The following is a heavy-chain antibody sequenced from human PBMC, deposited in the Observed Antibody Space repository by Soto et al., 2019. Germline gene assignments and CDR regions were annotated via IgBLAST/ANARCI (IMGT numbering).Heavy chain of an antibody. V-gene: IGHV3-30*18. Sequence: PGGSLRLSCAASGFTFKNYAMHWVRQAPGKGLEWVAAIFYDEMRTFYVDSVKGRFTISRDNSKNTLYLQMNSLRAEDTAVYYCSKDGGRDCISTGCLDNWFDLWGQGTLVTVSS. CDR3: SKDGGRDCISTGCLDNWFDL. J-gene: IGHJ5*02. CDR2: IFYDEMRT. CDR1: GFTFKNYA. D-gene: IGHD2-2*01.